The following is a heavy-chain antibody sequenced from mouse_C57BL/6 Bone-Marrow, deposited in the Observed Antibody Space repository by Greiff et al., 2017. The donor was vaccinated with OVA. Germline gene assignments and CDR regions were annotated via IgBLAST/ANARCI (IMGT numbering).Heavy chain of an antibody. V-gene: IGHV1-81*01. Sequence: VMLVESGAELARPGASVKLSCKASGYTFTSYGLSWVKQRTGQGLEWIGEIYPRSGNTYYNEKFKGKATLTADKSSSTAYMELRSLTSEDSAVYFCARAGNYLYYYAMDYWGQGTSVTVSS. CDR1: GYTFTSYG. CDR2: IYPRSGNT. J-gene: IGHJ4*01. D-gene: IGHD2-1*01. CDR3: ARAGNYLYYYAMDY.